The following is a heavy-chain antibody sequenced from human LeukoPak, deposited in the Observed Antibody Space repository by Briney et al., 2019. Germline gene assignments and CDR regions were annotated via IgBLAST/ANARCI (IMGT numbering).Heavy chain of an antibody. CDR3: VRDPSNSSGRYAYFDY. CDR1: GFTFARYG. J-gene: IGHJ4*02. Sequence: ASVKVSCKTSGFTFARYGFRWVRQAPGQGLEWMGWISGYNGDRNYAQKFQDRLTIITDTSTTTVYLELRSLRSDDTAVYYCVRDPSNSSGRYAYFDYWGQGALVTVSS. CDR2: ISGYNGDR. D-gene: IGHD3-22*01. V-gene: IGHV1-18*01.